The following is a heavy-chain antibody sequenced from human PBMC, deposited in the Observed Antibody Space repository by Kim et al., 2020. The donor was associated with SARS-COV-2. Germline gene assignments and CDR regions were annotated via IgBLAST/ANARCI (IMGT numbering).Heavy chain of an antibody. CDR2: IYYSGST. J-gene: IGHJ4*01. CDR3: ARGGDYGSGSETDY. CDR1: GGSISSYY. D-gene: IGHD3-10*01. Sequence: SETLSLTCTVSGGSISSYYWSWIRQPPGKGLEWIGYIYYSGSTNYNPSLKSRVTISVDTSNNQFSLKLSSVTTADTAVYYCARGGDYGSGSETDYWGQGTLVTVSS. V-gene: IGHV4-59*08.